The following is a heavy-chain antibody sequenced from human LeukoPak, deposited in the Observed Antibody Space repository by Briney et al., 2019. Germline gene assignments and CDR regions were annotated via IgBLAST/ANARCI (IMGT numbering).Heavy chain of an antibody. CDR1: GVSISRYY. V-gene: IGHV4-4*09. Sequence: SETLSLTCTVSGVSISRYYWSWIRQPPGKGLEWIGYIYTSGGTNYIPSLKGRVTISIDTSKNQFSLELSSVTAADSAVYYCARLTRLSTSPDRYYLDYWGQGTLVTVSS. CDR2: IYTSGGT. D-gene: IGHD6-6*01. J-gene: IGHJ4*02. CDR3: ARLTRLSTSPDRYYLDY.